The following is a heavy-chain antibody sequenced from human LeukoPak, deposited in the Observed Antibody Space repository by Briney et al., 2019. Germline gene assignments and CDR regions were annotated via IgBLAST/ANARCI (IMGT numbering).Heavy chain of an antibody. Sequence: GGSLRLSCAASGFTFSTYVMSWVRQAPGKGLEWVSTISGSGGSTNYADSVKGRFTISRDNAKNPLYLQMNSLRAEDTAVYYCARGGMVRGVPRPFDYWGQGTLVTVSS. D-gene: IGHD3-10*01. V-gene: IGHV3-23*01. J-gene: IGHJ4*02. CDR2: ISGSGGST. CDR1: GFTFSTYV. CDR3: ARGGMVRGVPRPFDY.